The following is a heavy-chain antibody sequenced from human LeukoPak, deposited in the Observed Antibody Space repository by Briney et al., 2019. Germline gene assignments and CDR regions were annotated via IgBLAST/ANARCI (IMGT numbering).Heavy chain of an antibody. V-gene: IGHV3-30-3*01. D-gene: IGHD3-3*01. Sequence: GGSLRLSCAASGFTFSSYAMHWVRQAPGKGLEWVAVISYDGSNKYYADSVKGRFTISRDNSKNTLYLQMNSLRAEDTAVYYCARGKYYDFWSGYYPLHYYGMDVWGQGTTVTVSS. CDR1: GFTFSSYA. J-gene: IGHJ6*02. CDR3: ARGKYYDFWSGYYPLHYYGMDV. CDR2: ISYDGSNK.